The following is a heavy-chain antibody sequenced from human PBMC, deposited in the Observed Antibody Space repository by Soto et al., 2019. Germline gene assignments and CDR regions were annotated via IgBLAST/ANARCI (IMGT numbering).Heavy chain of an antibody. J-gene: IGHJ4*02. CDR1: GYTFTSYG. V-gene: IGHV1-18*01. CDR2: ISAYNGNT. D-gene: IGHD3-3*01. CDR3: ARDGRFLEWLTDRYYFDY. Sequence: QVPLVQSGAEVKKPGASVKVSCKASGYTFTSYGISWVRQAPGQGLEWMGWISAYNGNTNYAQKLQGRVTMTTDTSTSTAYMELRSLRSDDTAVYYCARDGRFLEWLTDRYYFDYWGQGTLVTVSS.